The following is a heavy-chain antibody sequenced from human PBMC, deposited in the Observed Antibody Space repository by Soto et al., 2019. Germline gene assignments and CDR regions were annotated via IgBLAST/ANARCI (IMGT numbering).Heavy chain of an antibody. CDR3: AREDDRTTEYNWNDSSHWFDP. V-gene: IGHV4-61*01. CDR1: GGSISSPNDF. CDR2: IYYSGST. D-gene: IGHD1-20*01. Sequence: ASETLSLTCTVSGGSISSPNDFWGWIRQPPGTGLEWIGYIYYSGSTNYNPSLKSRVTISVDTSKNQFSLKLSSVTAADTAVYYCAREDDRTTEYNWNDSSHWFDPWGQGTLVTVSS. J-gene: IGHJ5*02.